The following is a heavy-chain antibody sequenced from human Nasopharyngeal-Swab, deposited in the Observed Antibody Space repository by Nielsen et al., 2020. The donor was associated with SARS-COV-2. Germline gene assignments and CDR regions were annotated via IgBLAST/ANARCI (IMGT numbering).Heavy chain of an antibody. V-gene: IGHV4-34*01. CDR2: INHSGST. CDR3: ARGLSGIVPAPILGLGPYYSYYYMDV. Sequence: WIRQPPGKGLEWIAEINHSGSTNYNPSLKSRVTLSVDTSTNQFSLELSSVTAADTAVYYCARGLSGIVPAPILGLGPYYSYYYMDVWGKGTTVTVSS. D-gene: IGHD2-2*01. J-gene: IGHJ6*03.